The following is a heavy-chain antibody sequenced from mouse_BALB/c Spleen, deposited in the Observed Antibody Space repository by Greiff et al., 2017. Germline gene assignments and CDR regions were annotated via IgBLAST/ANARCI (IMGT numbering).Heavy chain of an antibody. CDR3: ASQGAYAMDY. V-gene: IGHV5-6*01. CDR1: GFTFSSYG. J-gene: IGHJ4*01. Sequence: EVQVVESGGDLVKPGGSLKLSCAASGFTFSSYGMSWVRQTPDKRLEWVATISSGGSYTYYPDSVKGRFTISRDNAKNTLYLQMSSLKSEDTAMYYCASQGAYAMDYWGQGTSVTVSS. CDR2: ISSGGSYT.